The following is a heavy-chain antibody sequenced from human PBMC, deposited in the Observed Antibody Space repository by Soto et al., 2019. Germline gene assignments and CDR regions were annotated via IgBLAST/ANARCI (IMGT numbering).Heavy chain of an antibody. CDR3: ARADQLLWFGELLYYFDY. CDR1: GFTFSSYS. J-gene: IGHJ4*02. Sequence: GGSLRLSCAASGFTFSSYSMNWVRQAPGKGLEWVSSISSSSSYIYYADSVKGRFTISRDNAKNSLYLQMNSLRAEDTAVYYCARADQLLWFGELLYYFDYWGQGPLVTDSS. V-gene: IGHV3-21*01. D-gene: IGHD3-10*01. CDR2: ISSSSSYI.